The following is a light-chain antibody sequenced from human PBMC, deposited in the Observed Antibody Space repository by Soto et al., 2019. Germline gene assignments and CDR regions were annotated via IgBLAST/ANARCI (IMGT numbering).Light chain of an antibody. CDR1: GSNIGSNT. J-gene: IGLJ1*01. CDR2: STS. V-gene: IGLV1-44*01. CDR3: CSYVSGGTYV. Sequence: QSVLTQPPSASGTPGQIVAISCSGSGSNIGSNTVTWYQQLPGTAPKLLIYSTSQRSSGVPGRFSGSKSGASASLSISGLQSEDEADYYCCSYVSGGTYVFGAGTKVTVL.